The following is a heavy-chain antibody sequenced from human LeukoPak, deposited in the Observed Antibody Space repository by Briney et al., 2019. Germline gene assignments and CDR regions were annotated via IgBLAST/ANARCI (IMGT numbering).Heavy chain of an antibody. CDR1: GFXFSSYG. V-gene: IGHV3-23*01. Sequence: GGSLRLSCEASGFXFSSYGMNWVRQAPGKGLEWVSGISGSGDSTYYADSVKGRFTISRDNSKNTLYLQMSSLRAEDRAVYYCAKDGQLRGQGTLVTVSS. J-gene: IGHJ4*02. D-gene: IGHD5-24*01. CDR2: ISGSGDST. CDR3: AKDGQL.